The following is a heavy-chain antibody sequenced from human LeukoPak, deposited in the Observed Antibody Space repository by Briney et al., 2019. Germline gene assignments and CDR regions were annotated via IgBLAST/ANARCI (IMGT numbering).Heavy chain of an antibody. V-gene: IGHV3-23*01. CDR3: AKAQGLTFDY. Sequence: GGSLRLSCVASGFTFSHYAMTWVRQAPGKGLEWVSAISGSGGSTYYADSVKGRFTISRDNSKNTLYLQMNSLRAEDTAVYYCAKAQGLTFDYWGQGTLVTVSS. D-gene: IGHD3/OR15-3a*01. J-gene: IGHJ4*02. CDR1: GFTFSHYA. CDR2: ISGSGGST.